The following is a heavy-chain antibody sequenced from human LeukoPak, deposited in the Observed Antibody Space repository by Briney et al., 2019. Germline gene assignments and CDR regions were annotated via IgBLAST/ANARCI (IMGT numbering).Heavy chain of an antibody. Sequence: ASVKVSCKASGYTFTGYYMHWVRQAPGQGLEWMGRINPNSGGTNYAQKFQGRVTMTRDTSISTAYMELSRLRSDDTAVYYCARVAKKEDWFDPWGQGTLATVSS. J-gene: IGHJ5*02. CDR3: ARVAKKEDWFDP. V-gene: IGHV1-2*06. CDR1: GYTFTGYY. D-gene: IGHD2-21*01. CDR2: INPNSGGT.